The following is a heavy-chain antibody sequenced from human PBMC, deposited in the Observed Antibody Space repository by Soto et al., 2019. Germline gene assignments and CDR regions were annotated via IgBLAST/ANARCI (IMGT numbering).Heavy chain of an antibody. V-gene: IGHV1-18*01. Sequence: QFRLGKSAVKGRKPGASGKVPGRAPGSTFRPFGLGWVRKAPGQGLEWMGWISVEKGDTNSAQKFQDRVTMTTDTSTGTAYMELRSLTSDDTAVYYCARCYCSVGSCFTCWHFDLWGRGTLVTVSS. J-gene: IGHJ2*01. CDR3: ARCYCSVGSCFTCWHFDL. CDR1: GSTFRPFG. D-gene: IGHD2-15*01. CDR2: ISVEKGDT.